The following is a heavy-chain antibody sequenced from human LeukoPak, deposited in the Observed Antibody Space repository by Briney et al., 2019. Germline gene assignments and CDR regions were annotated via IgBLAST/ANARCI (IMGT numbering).Heavy chain of an antibody. CDR2: IYYSGST. J-gene: IGHJ4*01. CDR1: GGSISSYY. V-gene: IGHV4-59*01. CDR3: AYNRNFALDN. D-gene: IGHD1-14*01. Sequence: SETLSLTCTVSGGSISSYYWSWIRQPPGKGLEWIGYIYYSGSTNYNPSLKSRVTISVDTSKNQFSLKLSSVTAADTAVYFCAYNRNFALDNWGQGTLVTVSS.